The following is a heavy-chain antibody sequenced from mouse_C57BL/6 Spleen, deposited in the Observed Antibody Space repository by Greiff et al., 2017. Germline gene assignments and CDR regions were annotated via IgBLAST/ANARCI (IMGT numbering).Heavy chain of an antibody. Sequence: VQLQQSGAELVRPGASVKLSCKASGYTFTDYYINWVKQRPGQGLEWIARIYPGTGNTYYNEKFKGKATLTAEKSSSTAYMQLSSLTSEDSAVYVCARQYYGSSPYFDYWGQGTTLTVSS. CDR3: ARQYYGSSPYFDY. CDR1: GYTFTDYY. D-gene: IGHD1-1*01. CDR2: IYPGTGNT. J-gene: IGHJ2*01. V-gene: IGHV1-76*01.